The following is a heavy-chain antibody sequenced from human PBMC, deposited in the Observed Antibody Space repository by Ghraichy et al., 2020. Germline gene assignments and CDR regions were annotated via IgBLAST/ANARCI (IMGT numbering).Heavy chain of an antibody. D-gene: IGHD6-13*01. V-gene: IGHV1-24*01. Sequence: ASVKVSCKVSGYTLTKLSMHWVRQAPGKGLEWMGGFDPEDGETIYAQKFQGRVTMTEDTSTDTAYMELSSLRSEDTAVYYCATDSFRSSWYKYYFDYWGQGTLVNVSS. J-gene: IGHJ4*02. CDR3: ATDSFRSSWYKYYFDY. CDR2: FDPEDGET. CDR1: GYTLTKLS.